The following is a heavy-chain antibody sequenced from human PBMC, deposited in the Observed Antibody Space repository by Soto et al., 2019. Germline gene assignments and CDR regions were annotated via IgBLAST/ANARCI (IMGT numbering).Heavy chain of an antibody. CDR2: ISSSSSYT. CDR1: GCTLSGYA. Sequence: PGGSLRLSCAASGCTLSGYAMDWVRQAPGKGLEYVSCISSSSSYTYYADSVKGRFTISRDNAKNSLYLQMNSLRAEGTAVYYCARDGRYDILTGYYSPQYFDYWGQGTLVPVSS. D-gene: IGHD3-9*01. J-gene: IGHJ4*02. CDR3: ARDGRYDILTGYYSPQYFDY. V-gene: IGHV3-21*01.